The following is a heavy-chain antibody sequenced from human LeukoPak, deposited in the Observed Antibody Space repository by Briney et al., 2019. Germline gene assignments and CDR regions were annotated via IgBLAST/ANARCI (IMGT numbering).Heavy chain of an antibody. Sequence: ASVKVSCKASGYTFTGYYMYWVRQAPGQGLEWMGWINPNSGGTNYAQKFQGRVTMTRDMSTSTVYMELSSLRSEDTAVYYCARVAAEVVGVPGAIGFGWLRRDYYYMDVWGKGTTVTVSS. CDR2: INPNSGGT. V-gene: IGHV1-2*02. CDR1: GYTFTGYY. D-gene: IGHD2-2*02. J-gene: IGHJ6*03. CDR3: ARVAAEVVGVPGAIGFGWLRRDYYYMDV.